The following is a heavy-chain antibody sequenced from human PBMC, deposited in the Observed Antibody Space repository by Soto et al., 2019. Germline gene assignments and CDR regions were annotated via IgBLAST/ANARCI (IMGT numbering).Heavy chain of an antibody. CDR2: ISYDGSNI. V-gene: IGHV3-30*18. Sequence: GGSLRLSCATSGFTFSSYGIHWVRQAPGKGLEWVAVISYDGSNIFYADSVKGRFTISRDDSRDTLYLQLNSLRNEDTAVYFCAKDSIAGTTFSLHYYFYGMDVWGQGTTVTVSS. D-gene: IGHD1-1*01. CDR1: GFTFSSYG. J-gene: IGHJ6*02. CDR3: AKDSIAGTTFSLHYYFYGMDV.